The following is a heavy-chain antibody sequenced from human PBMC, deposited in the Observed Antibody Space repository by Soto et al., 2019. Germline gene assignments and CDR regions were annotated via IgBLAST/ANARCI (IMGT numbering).Heavy chain of an antibody. V-gene: IGHV1-69*13. J-gene: IGHJ6*02. CDR2: IIPIFGTA. D-gene: IGHD5-12*01. CDR3: ARDRNTVDTIYNYYGMDV. Sequence: SVKVSCKASGGTFSSYAISWVRQAPGQGLEWMGGIIPIFGTANYAQKFQGRVTITADESTSTAYMELSSLRSEDTAVYYCARDRNTVDTIYNYYGMDVWGQGTTVTVSS. CDR1: GGTFSSYA.